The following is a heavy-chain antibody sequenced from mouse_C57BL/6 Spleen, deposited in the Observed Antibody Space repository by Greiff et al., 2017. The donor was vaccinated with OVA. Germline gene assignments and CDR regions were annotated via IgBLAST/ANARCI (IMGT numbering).Heavy chain of an antibody. CDR3: ARYMRERGAYAMDY. Sequence: EVMLVESGGGLVQPGGSLSLSCAASGFTFTDYYMSWVRQPPGKALEWLGFIRNKANGYTTEYSASVKGRFTISRDNSQSILYLQMNALRAEDSATYYCARYMRERGAYAMDYWGQGTSVTVSS. CDR2: IRNKANGYTT. V-gene: IGHV7-3*01. J-gene: IGHJ4*01. CDR1: GFTFTDYY.